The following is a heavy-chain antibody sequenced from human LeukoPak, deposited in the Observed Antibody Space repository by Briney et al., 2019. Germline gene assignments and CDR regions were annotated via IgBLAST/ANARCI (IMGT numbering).Heavy chain of an antibody. CDR2: INHSGST. J-gene: IGHJ4*02. CDR3: ARGHDYYDSSGYYDY. CDR1: GGSFSGYY. Sequence: PSETLSLTCAVYGGSFSGYYWSWIRQPPGKGLEWIGEINHSGSTNYNPSLKSRVTISVDTSKNQFSLKLSSVTGADTAVYYCARGHDYYDSSGYYDYWGQGTLVTVSS. D-gene: IGHD3-22*01. V-gene: IGHV4-34*01.